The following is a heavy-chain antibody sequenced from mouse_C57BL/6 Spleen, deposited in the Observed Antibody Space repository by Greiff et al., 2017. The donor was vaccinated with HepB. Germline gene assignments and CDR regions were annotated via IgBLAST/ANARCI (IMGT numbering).Heavy chain of an antibody. CDR3: TINDYDGAWFAY. CDR1: GFNIKDYY. V-gene: IGHV14-1*01. J-gene: IGHJ3*01. CDR2: IDPEDGDT. Sequence: EVQLQQSGAELVRPGASVKLSCTASGFNIKDYYMHWVKQRPEQGLEWIGRIDPEDGDTEYAPKFQGKATMTADTSSNTAYLQLSSLTSEDTAVYYCTINDYDGAWFAYRGQGTLVTVSA. D-gene: IGHD2-4*01.